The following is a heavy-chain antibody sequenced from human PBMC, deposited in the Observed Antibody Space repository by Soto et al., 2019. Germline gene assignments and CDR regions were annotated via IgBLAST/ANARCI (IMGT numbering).Heavy chain of an antibody. V-gene: IGHV1-2*04. D-gene: IGHD4-17*01. J-gene: IGHJ4*02. CDR3: ARDRSYGDYFDY. Sequence: ASVKVSCKASGYTFTGYYMHWVRQAPGQGLEWMGWINPNSGGTNYAQKFQGWVTMTRDTSISTAYMELSRLRSDDPAVYYCARDRSYGDYFDYWGQGTLVTVSS. CDR2: INPNSGGT. CDR1: GYTFTGYY.